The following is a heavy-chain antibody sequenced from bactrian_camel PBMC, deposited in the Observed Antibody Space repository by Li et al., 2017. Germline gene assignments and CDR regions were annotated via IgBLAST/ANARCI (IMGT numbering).Heavy chain of an antibody. CDR3: AADIRVGPWRTAACDYNY. V-gene: IGHV3S54*01. Sequence: HVQLVESGGGSVPAGESLTLSCAASGDLERRNCIGWFRQSPGKEREGLGTINTGGGSPTYADSVKGRFTISRDNAKNMVYLQMKNLKPGDSALYICAADIRVGPWRTAACDYNYFGQGTQVTVS. CDR2: INTGGGSP. D-gene: IGHD2*01. CDR1: GDLERRNC. J-gene: IGHJ4*01.